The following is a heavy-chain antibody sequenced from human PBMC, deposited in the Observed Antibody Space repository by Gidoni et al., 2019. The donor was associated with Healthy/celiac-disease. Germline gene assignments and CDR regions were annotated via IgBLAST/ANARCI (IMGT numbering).Heavy chain of an antibody. CDR3: ARSGYGDYGLLNNWFDP. CDR1: GGSISSYY. CDR2: IYYSGST. Sequence: QVQLQESGPGLVKPSETLSLTCTDPGGSISSYYWSWIRQPPGKGLEWIGYIYYSGSTTYNPSLKSRVTISVDTSKNQFSLKLSSVTAADTAVYYCARSGYGDYGLLNNWFDPWGQGTLVTVSS. V-gene: IGHV4-59*01. J-gene: IGHJ5*02. D-gene: IGHD4-17*01.